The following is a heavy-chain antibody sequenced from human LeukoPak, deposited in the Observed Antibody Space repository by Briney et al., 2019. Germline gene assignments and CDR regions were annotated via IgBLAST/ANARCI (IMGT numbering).Heavy chain of an antibody. CDR3: VREAEIVVVRAGVSRTGVSFDY. CDR1: RFPFSSYG. CDR2: TSWDGSDK. V-gene: IGHV3-30*03. Sequence: PGGSLRLSCAASRFPFSSYGLHWVRQTPGKGPEWVAVTSWDGSDKHYSDSVKGRFTIPRDNPKNTLYLKMNSLRDEDTAIYYCVREAEIVVVRAGVSRTGVSFDYWGQGTLVTVSS. J-gene: IGHJ4*02. D-gene: IGHD2-15*01.